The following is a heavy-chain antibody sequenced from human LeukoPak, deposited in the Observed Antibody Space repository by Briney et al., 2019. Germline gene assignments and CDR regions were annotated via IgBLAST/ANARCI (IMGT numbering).Heavy chain of an antibody. Sequence: SETLSLTCAVYGGSFSGYYWSWIRQPTGKGLEWIGEINHSGSTNYNPSLKSRVTISVDTSKNQFSLKLSSVTAADTAVYYCASGSSFFDYWGQGTLVTVSS. V-gene: IGHV4-34*01. CDR3: ASGSSFFDY. CDR1: GGSFSGYY. J-gene: IGHJ4*02. CDR2: INHSGST. D-gene: IGHD1-26*01.